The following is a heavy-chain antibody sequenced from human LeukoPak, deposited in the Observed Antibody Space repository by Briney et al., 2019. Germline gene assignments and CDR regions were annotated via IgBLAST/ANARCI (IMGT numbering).Heavy chain of an antibody. Sequence: SETLSLTCTVSGGSISSSSYYWGWIRQPPGEGLEWIGWIYYSGSTYYNPSLKSRVTISVDTSKNQFSLKLSSVTAADTAVYYCARGVRLHYYYGMDVWGQGTTVTVSS. J-gene: IGHJ6*02. CDR3: ARGVRLHYYYGMDV. CDR1: GGSISSSSYY. V-gene: IGHV4-39*01. CDR2: IYYSGST.